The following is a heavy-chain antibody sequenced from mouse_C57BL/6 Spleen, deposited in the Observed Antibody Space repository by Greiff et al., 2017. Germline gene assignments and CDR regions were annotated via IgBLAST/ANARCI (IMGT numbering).Heavy chain of an antibody. Sequence: EVKLQESGPGLVKPSQSLSLTCSVTGYSITSGYYWNWIRQFPGNKLEWMGYISYDGSNNYNPSLKNRISITRDTSKNQFFLKLNSVTTEDTATYYCARDLYYSNCFAYWGQGTLVTVSA. CDR2: ISYDGSN. V-gene: IGHV3-6*01. D-gene: IGHD2-5*01. J-gene: IGHJ3*01. CDR3: ARDLYYSNCFAY. CDR1: GYSITSGYY.